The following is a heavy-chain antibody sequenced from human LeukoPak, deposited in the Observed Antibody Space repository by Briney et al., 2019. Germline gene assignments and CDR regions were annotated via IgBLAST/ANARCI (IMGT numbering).Heavy chain of an antibody. J-gene: IGHJ5*02. CDR3: ARSLPYYYGSGTPPQNSNWFDP. CDR2: IYHSGST. CDR1: GYSISSGYY. Sequence: SETLSLTCTVSGYSISSGYYWGWIRQPPGKGLEWIGSIYHSGSTYYSPSPKSRVTISVDTSKNQFSLKLSSVPAADTAVYYCARSLPYYYGSGTPPQNSNWFDPRGQGTLVTVSS. D-gene: IGHD3-10*01. V-gene: IGHV4-38-2*02.